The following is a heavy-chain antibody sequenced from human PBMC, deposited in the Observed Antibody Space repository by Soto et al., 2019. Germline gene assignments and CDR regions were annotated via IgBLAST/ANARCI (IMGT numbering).Heavy chain of an antibody. CDR1: GFTFSIYA. V-gene: IGHV3-23*01. Sequence: GGSLRLSCAASGFTFSIYAMTWVRQAPGKGLEWVSGISNGGGTTYYADSVKGRFAISRDNSKNTLYLQMNSLRVEDTAVYYCAKATNTYDSSGYYSSWGQGTLVTVSS. CDR2: ISNGGGTT. D-gene: IGHD3-22*01. CDR3: AKATNTYDSSGYYSS. J-gene: IGHJ5*02.